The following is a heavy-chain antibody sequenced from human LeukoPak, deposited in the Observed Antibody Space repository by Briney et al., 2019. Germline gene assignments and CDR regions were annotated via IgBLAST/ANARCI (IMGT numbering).Heavy chain of an antibody. D-gene: IGHD1-26*01. Sequence: PSETLSLTCTVSGGSISSYYWSWIRQPPGKGLEWIGYIYYSGSTNYNPSLKSRVTISVDTSKNQFSLKLSSVTAADTAVYYCAREGGVIVGATGGAFGIWGQGTMVTVSS. CDR2: IYYSGST. J-gene: IGHJ3*02. CDR1: GGSISSYY. V-gene: IGHV4-59*01. CDR3: AREGGVIVGATGGAFGI.